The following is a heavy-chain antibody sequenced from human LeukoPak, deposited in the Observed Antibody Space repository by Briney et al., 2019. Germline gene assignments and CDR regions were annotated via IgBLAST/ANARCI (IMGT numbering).Heavy chain of an antibody. V-gene: IGHV4-59*01. Sequence: SETLSLTCTVSGGSISSYYWSWTRQPPGKGLEWIGYIYYSGSTNYNPSLKSRVTISVDTSKNQFSLKLSSVTAADTAVYYCARGPLAMVDILTGYSFAFDIWGQGTMVTVSS. CDR3: ARGPLAMVDILTGYSFAFDI. CDR1: GGSISSYY. CDR2: IYYSGST. D-gene: IGHD3-9*01. J-gene: IGHJ3*02.